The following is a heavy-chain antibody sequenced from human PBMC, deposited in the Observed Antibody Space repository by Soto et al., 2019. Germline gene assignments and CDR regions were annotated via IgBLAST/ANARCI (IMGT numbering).Heavy chain of an antibody. CDR1: GYSFTSYW. D-gene: IGHD2-15*01. CDR3: ARGCSGGSCYSTAFAFDI. CDR2: IYPGDSDT. Sequence: GESLKISCKGSGYSFTSYWIDWVRQMPGKGLEWMGIIYPGDSDTRYSPSFQGQVTISADKSISTAYHQWSSLKASDTAMYYCARGCSGGSCYSTAFAFDIWGQGTMVTVSS. J-gene: IGHJ3*02. V-gene: IGHV5-51*01.